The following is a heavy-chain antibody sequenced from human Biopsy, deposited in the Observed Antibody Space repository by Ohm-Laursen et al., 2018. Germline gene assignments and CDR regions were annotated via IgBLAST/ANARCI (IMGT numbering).Heavy chain of an antibody. CDR3: ARAFGGAYYSYAFGL. J-gene: IGHJ3*01. D-gene: IGHD2-21*02. V-gene: IGHV1-18*01. Sequence: ASVKVSCKASGYSFISNGISWVRQAPGQGLEWMGWITADNTNSAQKFQGRLTMTTDISTSTAYMDLKGLRSDDTAIYYCARAFGGAYYSYAFGLWGQGTLVTVSS. CDR1: GYSFISNG. CDR2: ITADNT.